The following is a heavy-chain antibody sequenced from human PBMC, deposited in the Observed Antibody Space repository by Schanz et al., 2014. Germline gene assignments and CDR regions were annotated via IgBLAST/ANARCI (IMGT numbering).Heavy chain of an antibody. J-gene: IGHJ6*03. CDR1: RIIFGTYS. CDR2: ISSTSSYI. D-gene: IGHD1-1*01. CDR3: ARESGGQNDLDTEPHKYTYMDV. Sequence: EVQLVQSGGGLVQPGGSLRLSCTASRIIFGTYSMNWIRQTPKGLEWVSSISSTSSYIFYADSVKGRFTISRDNAKNSLYLQMNSLRAEDTAVYFCARESGGQNDLDTEPHKYTYMDVWGKGTTVTVSS. V-gene: IGHV3-21*01.